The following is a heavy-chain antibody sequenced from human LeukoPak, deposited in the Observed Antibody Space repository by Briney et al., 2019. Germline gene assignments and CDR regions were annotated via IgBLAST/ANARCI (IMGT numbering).Heavy chain of an antibody. J-gene: IGHJ4*02. CDR3: ARGVPPSYYDSSGVVGDFDY. CDR2: IYYSGST. V-gene: IGHV4-39*07. D-gene: IGHD3-22*01. Sequence: PSETLSLTCTVSGGSISSSSYYWGWIRQPPGKGLEWIGSIYYSGSTYYNPSLKSRVTISVDTSKNQFSLKLSSVTAADTAVYYCARGVPPSYYDSSGVVGDFDYWGQGTLVTVFS. CDR1: GGSISSSSYY.